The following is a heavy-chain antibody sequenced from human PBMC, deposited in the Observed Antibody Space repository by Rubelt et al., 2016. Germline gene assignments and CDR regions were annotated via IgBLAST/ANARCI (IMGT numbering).Heavy chain of an antibody. CDR1: GYTLTELS. CDR3: ATGIVVVPAHVPARDY. V-gene: IGHV1-24*01. D-gene: IGHD2-2*01. J-gene: IGHJ4*02. CDR2: FDPEDGET. Sequence: QVQLVQSGAEVKKPGASVKVSCKVSGYTLTELSMHWVRQAPGKGLEWMGGFDPEDGETIYAQKFQGRVPMTEETVTDTAYMELGSLRSEDTAVYYCATGIVVVPAHVPARDYWGREPWSPSPQ.